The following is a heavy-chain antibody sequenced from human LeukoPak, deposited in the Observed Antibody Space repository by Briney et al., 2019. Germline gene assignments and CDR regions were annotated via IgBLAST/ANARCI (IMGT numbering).Heavy chain of an antibody. CDR1: GGSFSGYY. D-gene: IGHD2-2*01. CDR3: ARGRRSSTSNTTNWFDP. Sequence: SETLSLTCAVYGGSFSGYYWSWIRQPPGKGLEWIGEINHSGSTNYNPSLKSRVTISVDTSKNQFSLKLSSLTAADTAVYYCARGRRSSTSNTTNWFDPWGQGTLVTVSS. J-gene: IGHJ5*02. CDR2: INHSGST. V-gene: IGHV4-34*01.